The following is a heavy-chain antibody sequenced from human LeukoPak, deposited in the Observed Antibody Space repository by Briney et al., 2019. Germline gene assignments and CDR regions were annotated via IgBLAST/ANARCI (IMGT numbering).Heavy chain of an antibody. D-gene: IGHD2-2*01. CDR2: TRYDATDK. CDR1: GFTFSVYG. CDR3: AKGKCSSNSCYVFDY. V-gene: IGHV3-30*02. Sequence: PGGSLRLSCAASGFTFSVYGMHWVRQAPGKGLEWVAFTRYDATDKYYADSVGGRFTISRDNSKNTLYLQMNSLRAEDTAVYYCAKGKCSSNSCYVFDYWGQGTLVTVSS. J-gene: IGHJ4*02.